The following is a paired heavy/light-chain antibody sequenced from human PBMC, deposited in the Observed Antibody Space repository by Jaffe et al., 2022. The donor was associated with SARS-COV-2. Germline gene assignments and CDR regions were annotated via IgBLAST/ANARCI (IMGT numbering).Heavy chain of an antibody. CDR3: ARDFGDIVTTLTLLQH. CDR2: INTYNGNT. V-gene: IGHV1-18*01. D-gene: IGHD5-12*01. J-gene: IGHJ1*01. CDR1: GYTFTTYG. Sequence: QVQLVQSGAEVKKPGASVKVSCKASGYTFTTYGINWVRQAPGQGLEWMGWINTYNGNTNYEQKLQGRVTMTTDTSTSTAYMELRSLKSDDTAVYYCARDFGDIVTTLTLLQHWGQGTLVTVSS.
Light chain of an antibody. CDR1: QSVSSRY. CDR2: GAS. Sequence: EIVLTQSPGTLSLSPGNRATLSCRASQSVSSRYLAWYQQKPGQAPRLLIYGASSRATGIPDRFSGSGSGTDFTLTISRLEPEDFAVYYCQQYGSSPRTFGQGTKVEIK. V-gene: IGKV3-20*01. CDR3: QQYGSSPRT. J-gene: IGKJ1*01.